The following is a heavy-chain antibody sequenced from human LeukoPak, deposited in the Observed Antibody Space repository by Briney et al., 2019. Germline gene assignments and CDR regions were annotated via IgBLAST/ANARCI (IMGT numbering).Heavy chain of an antibody. Sequence: PGGSLRLSCAVSGYTFSRYDMRWVRQAPGKGLEWVSVISGSGGTAYYADSVKGRFTISRDNSKNASNLQMNGLRADDSVLYYCEYPPRWGAFCIWRQGTMVTVSS. CDR1: GYTFSRYD. J-gene: IGHJ3*02. D-gene: IGHD5-24*01. V-gene: IGHV3-23*01. CDR2: ISGSGGTA. CDR3: EYPPRWGAFCI.